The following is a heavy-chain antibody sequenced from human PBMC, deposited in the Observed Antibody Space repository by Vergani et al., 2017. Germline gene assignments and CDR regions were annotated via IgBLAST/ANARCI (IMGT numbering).Heavy chain of an antibody. CDR1: GFTFSSYA. J-gene: IGHJ3*02. CDR2: ISGSGGST. V-gene: IGHV3-23*04. D-gene: IGHD4-17*01. Sequence: VQLVESGGGVVQPGRSLRLSCAASGFTFSSYAMSWVRQAPGKGLEWVSAISGSGGSTYYADSVKGRFTISRDNSKNTLYLQMNSLRAEDTAVYYCAKGAMWTTVTPDAFDIWGQGTMVTVSS. CDR3: AKGAMWTTVTPDAFDI.